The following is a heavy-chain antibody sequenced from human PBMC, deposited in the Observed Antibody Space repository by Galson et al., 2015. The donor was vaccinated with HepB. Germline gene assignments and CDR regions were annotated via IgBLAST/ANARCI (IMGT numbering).Heavy chain of an antibody. CDR1: GYRSSTSW. CDR2: IYPNDSDT. J-gene: IGHJ5*02. D-gene: IGHD5-12*01. CDR3: ARTSGLP. V-gene: IGHV5-51*03. Sequence: QSGAEVKKPGESLQISCKASGYRSSTSWIGWVRQMPGRGLEWMAMIYPNDSDTRYNPSLEGHVIMSVDKSINTAYLQWRGLKPSDSGIYFCARTSGLPWGQGTQVTVSS.